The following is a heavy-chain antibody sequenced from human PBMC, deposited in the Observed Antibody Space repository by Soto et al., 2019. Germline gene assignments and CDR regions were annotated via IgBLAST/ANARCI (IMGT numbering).Heavy chain of an antibody. CDR2: IGGRGDST. CDR3: AKDLIYGYNSGRPFDY. J-gene: IGHJ4*02. D-gene: IGHD6-19*01. Sequence: EVQLLESGGGLVQPGGSLRLSCAASGFPFSSYAMTWVRQAPGKGLEWVSAIGGRGDSTYYADSVKGRFTISRDNSRDTLYLQMNSLRAEDTAVYYCAKDLIYGYNSGRPFDYWGQGTLVTVSS. V-gene: IGHV3-23*01. CDR1: GFPFSSYA.